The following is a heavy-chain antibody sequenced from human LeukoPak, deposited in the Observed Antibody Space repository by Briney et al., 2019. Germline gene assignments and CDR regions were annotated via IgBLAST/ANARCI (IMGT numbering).Heavy chain of an antibody. CDR2: ISYDGSNK. CDR3: ARDYPTQYYFDY. CDR1: GFTFSSYA. V-gene: IGHV3-30-3*01. J-gene: IGHJ4*02. Sequence: GRSLRLSCAASGFTFSSYAMHWVRQAPGKGLEWVAVISYDGSNKYYADSVKGRFTISRDNAKNSLYLQMNSLRAEDTAVYYCARDYPTQYYFDYWGQGTLVTVSS. D-gene: IGHD4-11*01.